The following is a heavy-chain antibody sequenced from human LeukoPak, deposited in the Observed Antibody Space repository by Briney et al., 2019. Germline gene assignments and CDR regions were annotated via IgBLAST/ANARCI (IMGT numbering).Heavy chain of an antibody. D-gene: IGHD3-10*01. J-gene: IGHJ3*02. V-gene: IGHV3-33*06. CDR1: GFTFSSYG. CDR2: IWYDGSNK. Sequence: GGSLRLSCAASGFTFSSYGMHWVRQAPGKGLEWVAVIWYDGSNKYYADSVKGRFTISRDNSKNTLYLQMSSLRAEDTAVYYCAKGSQTDAFDIWGQGTMVTVSS. CDR3: AKGSQTDAFDI.